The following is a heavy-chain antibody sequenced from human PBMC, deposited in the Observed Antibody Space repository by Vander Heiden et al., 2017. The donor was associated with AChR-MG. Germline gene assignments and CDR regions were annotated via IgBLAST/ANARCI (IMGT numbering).Heavy chain of an antibody. CDR2: IRSDGNDK. J-gene: IGHJ4*02. V-gene: IGHV3-30*02. CDR3: AGVVVAATRHFDY. Sequence: QVQLVESGGGVVQPGGSLRLSCAASGFTFSTYGMHWVRQAPGKGLEWVTFIRSDGNDKYYADSVRGRFTISRDNSKNTLYLQMKSLRAEDTAVYYCAGVVVAATRHFDYWGQGTLVTVSS. D-gene: IGHD2-15*01. CDR1: GFTFSTYG.